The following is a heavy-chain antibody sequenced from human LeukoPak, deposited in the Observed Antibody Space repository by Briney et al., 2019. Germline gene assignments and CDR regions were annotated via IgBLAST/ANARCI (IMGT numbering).Heavy chain of an antibody. D-gene: IGHD4-17*01. CDR3: ATVFSFSAYYFDY. CDR1: GFTFSSYA. Sequence: GGSLRLSCAASGFTFSSYAMSWVRQAPGKGLEWVSAISGGGGSTYYADSVKGRFTISRDNSKNTLYLQMNSLRAEDTAVYYCATVFSFSAYYFDYWGQGTLVTVSS. V-gene: IGHV3-23*01. CDR2: ISGGGGST. J-gene: IGHJ4*02.